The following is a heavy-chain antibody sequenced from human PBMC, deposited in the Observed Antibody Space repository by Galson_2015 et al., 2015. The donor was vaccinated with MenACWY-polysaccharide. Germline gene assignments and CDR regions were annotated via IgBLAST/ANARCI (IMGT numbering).Heavy chain of an antibody. CDR2: IGGSGTT. J-gene: IGHJ5*02. V-gene: IGHV3-23*01. Sequence: SLRLSCAASGFTFTNYAMNWVRQAPGKGLEWVSSIGGSGTTYYADSVKGRFTISRDNSKNMVYLRMNSLRAEDTAIYYCAKANSGSICTSGWACWFDPWGQGSLVIVSS. D-gene: IGHD2-15*01. CDR1: GFTFTNYA. CDR3: AKANSGSICTSGWACWFDP.